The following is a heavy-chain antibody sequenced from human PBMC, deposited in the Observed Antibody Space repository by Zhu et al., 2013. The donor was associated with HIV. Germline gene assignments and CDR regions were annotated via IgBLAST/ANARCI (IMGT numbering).Heavy chain of an antibody. CDR2: IIPIFGTA. V-gene: IGHV1-69*06. CDR3: ARVPKYCSSTSCYLLSGYYYYGMDV. Sequence: QVQLVQSGAEVKKPGSSVKVSCKASGGTFSSYAISWVRQAPGQGLEWMGGIIPIFGTANYAQKFQGRVTITADKSTSTAYMELSSLRSEDTAVYYCARVPKYCSSTSCYLLSGYYYYGMDVWGQGTTVTVSS. CDR1: GGTFSSYA. D-gene: IGHD2-2*01. J-gene: IGHJ6*02.